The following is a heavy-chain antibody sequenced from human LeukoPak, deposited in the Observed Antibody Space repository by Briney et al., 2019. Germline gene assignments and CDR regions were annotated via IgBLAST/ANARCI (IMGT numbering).Heavy chain of an antibody. Sequence: GGSLRLSRVASGFTFTDYYMSWIPQAPGKGLEWLSYINIGGTNTHYADSVKGRFTISRDNAKKSLYLQMNNLRAEDTAVYYCATDGAGFDTWGQGVLVTVSS. CDR3: ATDGAGFDT. J-gene: IGHJ5*02. CDR1: GFTFTDYY. CDR2: INIGGTNT. V-gene: IGHV3-11*01.